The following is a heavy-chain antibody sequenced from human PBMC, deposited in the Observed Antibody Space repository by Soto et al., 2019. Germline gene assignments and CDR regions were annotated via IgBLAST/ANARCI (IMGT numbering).Heavy chain of an antibody. CDR3: ARDLSFLGVATIEVFDY. D-gene: IGHD5-12*01. CDR2: ISSSSSTI. V-gene: IGHV3-48*01. CDR1: GFTFSSYS. J-gene: IGHJ4*02. Sequence: GGSLRLSCAASGFTFSSYSMNWVRQAPGKGLEWVSYISSSSSTIYYADSVKGRFTISRDNAKNSLYLQMNSLRAEDTAVYYCARDLSFLGVATIEVFDYWGQGTLVTVSS.